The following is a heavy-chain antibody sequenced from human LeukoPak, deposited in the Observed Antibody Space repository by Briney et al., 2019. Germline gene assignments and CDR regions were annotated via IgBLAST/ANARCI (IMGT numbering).Heavy chain of an antibody. Sequence: GGSLRLSCAASGFSFGDYTMHWVRQAPGKGLEWVSLITSDGGSTYYADSVKGRFTISRDNAKNSLYLQMNSLRAEDTAVYYCARAGSAKYWGQGTLVTVSS. V-gene: IGHV3-43*01. J-gene: IGHJ4*02. CDR3: ARAGSAKY. CDR2: ITSDGGST. D-gene: IGHD3-10*01. CDR1: GFSFGDYT.